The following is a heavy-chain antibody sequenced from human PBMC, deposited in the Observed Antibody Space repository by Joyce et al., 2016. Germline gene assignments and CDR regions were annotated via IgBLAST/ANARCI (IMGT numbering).Heavy chain of an antibody. J-gene: IGHJ3*01. V-gene: IGHV3-23*01. D-gene: IGHD3-3*01. CDR1: GFTFASYA. CDR2: ISGGGSDS. Sequence: EVQVLESGGGLVQPGGSVRLSCAASGFTFASYAMSWVRQPPGKGLEWVSTISGGGSDSYYGDSVSGRFTISRDNAKNALYLQMDSLRAEDTAIYYCAKTTYYDFWSGLSGAFDFWGQGTMVTVSS. CDR3: AKTTYYDFWSGLSGAFDF.